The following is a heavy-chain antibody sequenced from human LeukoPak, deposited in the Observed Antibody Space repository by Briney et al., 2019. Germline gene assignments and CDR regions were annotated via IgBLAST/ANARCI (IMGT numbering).Heavy chain of an antibody. J-gene: IGHJ6*02. CDR1: GFTFSSYA. CDR2: ISGGGDST. CDR3: ARHRAATYSYYGMDV. Sequence: PGGSLRLSCAASGFTFSSYAMSWVRQAPGKGLEWVSGISGGGDSTYYADSVKGRFTISRDHSKNTLLLHMRSLRVDDTAVYYCARHRAATYSYYGMDVWGQGTTVSVSS. V-gene: IGHV3-23*01. D-gene: IGHD3-10*01.